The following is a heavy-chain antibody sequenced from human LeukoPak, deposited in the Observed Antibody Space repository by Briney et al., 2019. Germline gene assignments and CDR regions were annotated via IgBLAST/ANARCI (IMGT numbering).Heavy chain of an antibody. D-gene: IGHD3-3*01. CDR2: INPSGGST. V-gene: IGHV1-46*01. Sequence: GASVKVSCRASGYTFTSYYMHWVRQAPGQGLEWMGIINPSGGSTSYAQKFQGRVTMTRDTSTSTVYMELSSLRSEDTAVYYCAREGGTIFGVVNDYYYYGMDVWGQGTTVTVSS. CDR3: AREGGTIFGVVNDYYYYGMDV. CDR1: GYTFTSYY. J-gene: IGHJ6*02.